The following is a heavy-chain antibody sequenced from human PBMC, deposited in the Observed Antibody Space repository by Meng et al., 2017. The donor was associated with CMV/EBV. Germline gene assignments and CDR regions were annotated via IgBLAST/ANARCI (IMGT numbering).Heavy chain of an antibody. CDR2: ISSSGSTI. CDR3: ARRSPYGEMATVFDAFDI. CDR1: GFTFSSYE. J-gene: IGHJ3*02. D-gene: IGHD5-24*01. V-gene: IGHV3-48*03. Sequence: GGSLRLSCAASGFTFSSYEMNWVRQAPGKGLEWVSYISSSGSTIYYADSVKGRFTISRDNAKNSLYLQMNSLRAEDTAVYYCARRSPYGEMATVFDAFDIWGQGTMVTVSS.